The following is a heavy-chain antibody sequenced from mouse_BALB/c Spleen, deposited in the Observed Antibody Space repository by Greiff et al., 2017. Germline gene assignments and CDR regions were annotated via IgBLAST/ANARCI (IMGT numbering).Heavy chain of an antibody. CDR1: GYAFTNYL. CDR3: ARDGYYDAMDY. CDR2: INPGSGGT. J-gene: IGHJ4*01. D-gene: IGHD2-3*01. V-gene: IGHV1-54*01. Sequence: QVQLQQSGAELVRPGTSVKVSCKASGYAFTNYLIEWVKQRPGQGLEWIGVINPGSGGTNYNEKFKGKATLTADKSSSTAYMQLSSLTSDDSAAYFCARDGYYDAMDYWGQGTSVTVSS.